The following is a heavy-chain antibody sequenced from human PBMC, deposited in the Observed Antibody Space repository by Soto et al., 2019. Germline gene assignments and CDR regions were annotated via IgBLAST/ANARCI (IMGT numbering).Heavy chain of an antibody. Sequence: GASVKVSCKASGFTFTSSAVQWVRQARGQRLELIGWIVVGSGNTNYAQKFQERVTITRDMSTSTAYMELSSLRSEDTAVYYCAADSPSAGDYYYYGMDVWGQGTTVTVSS. CDR3: AADSPSAGDYYYYGMDV. J-gene: IGHJ6*02. CDR1: GFTFTSSA. CDR2: IVVGSGNT. D-gene: IGHD6-19*01. V-gene: IGHV1-58*01.